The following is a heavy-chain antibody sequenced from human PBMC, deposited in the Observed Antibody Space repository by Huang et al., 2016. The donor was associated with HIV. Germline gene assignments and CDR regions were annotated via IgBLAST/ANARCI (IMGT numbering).Heavy chain of an antibody. CDR2: KNPNTGNT. J-gene: IGHJ6*03. Sequence: QVQLVQSGAEVKKPGASVKGSCKASGYTFTNYDINWVRKATGQGLEGMAWKNPNTGNTGYAQRFQGRVTITRNTSVSTAYMEVSSLTSEDTAVYYCARGQRQQQLEDYYNYHMDVWGKGTTVTVSS. CDR3: ARGQRQQQLEDYYNYHMDV. D-gene: IGHD6-13*01. V-gene: IGHV1-8*01. CDR1: GYTFTNYD.